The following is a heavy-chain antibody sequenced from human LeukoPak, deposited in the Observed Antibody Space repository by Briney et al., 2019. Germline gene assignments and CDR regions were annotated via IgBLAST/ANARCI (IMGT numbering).Heavy chain of an antibody. CDR1: GGSVSSYY. V-gene: IGHV4-59*08. J-gene: IGHJ4*02. CDR3: ARHGTISSESYFDY. Sequence: SETQSLTCSVSGGSVSSYYWSWIRHSPGKGLEWIGYIHNSGRTNYNPSLKSRVTGFVDTSKNQVSLRLSSVTAADTAVYYCARHGTISSESYFDYWGQGALVTVSS. CDR2: IHNSGRT. D-gene: IGHD1-14*01.